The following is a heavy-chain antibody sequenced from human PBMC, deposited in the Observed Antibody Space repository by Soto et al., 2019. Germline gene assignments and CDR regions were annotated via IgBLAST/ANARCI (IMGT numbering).Heavy chain of an antibody. J-gene: IGHJ4*02. Sequence: ASVKVSCKASGYTFTSYAMHWVRQAPGQRLEWMGWINAGNGNTKYSQKFQGRVTITRDTSASTAYMELSSLRAEDTAVYYCARDKRDLRFLEWSYYFDFWVQGTLVTVSS. CDR1: GYTFTSYA. CDR2: INAGNGNT. D-gene: IGHD3-3*01. CDR3: ARDKRDLRFLEWSYYFDF. V-gene: IGHV1-3*01.